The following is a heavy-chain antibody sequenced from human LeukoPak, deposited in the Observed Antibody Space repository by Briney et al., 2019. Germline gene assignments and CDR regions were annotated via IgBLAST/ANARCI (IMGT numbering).Heavy chain of an antibody. CDR2: INPSGGST. CDR3: ARAATVTTAWVYYYYGMDG. Sequence: ASVKVSCKASGYTFTSYYMHWVRQAPGQGLEWMGIINPSGGSTSYAQKFQGRVTMTRDTSTSTVYMELSSLRSEDTAVYYCARAATVTTAWVYYYYGMDGWVQGTTVTVSS. V-gene: IGHV1-46*01. D-gene: IGHD4-11*01. CDR1: GYTFTSYY. J-gene: IGHJ6*02.